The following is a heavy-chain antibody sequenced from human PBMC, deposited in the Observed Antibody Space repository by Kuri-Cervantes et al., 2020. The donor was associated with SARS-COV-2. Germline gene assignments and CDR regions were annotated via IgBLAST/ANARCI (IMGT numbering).Heavy chain of an antibody. CDR1: GGSISSGSYY. CDR2: IYTSGST. CDR3: ARMGMDTIFGVVTIPNWFDP. Sequence: SETLSLTCTVSGGSISSGSYYWSWIRQPAGKGLEWIGYIYTSGSTNYNPSLKSRVTISVDTSKNQFSLKLSSVTAADTAVYYCARMGMDTIFGVVTIPNWFDPWGQGTLVTVPQ. D-gene: IGHD3-3*01. V-gene: IGHV4-61*09. J-gene: IGHJ5*02.